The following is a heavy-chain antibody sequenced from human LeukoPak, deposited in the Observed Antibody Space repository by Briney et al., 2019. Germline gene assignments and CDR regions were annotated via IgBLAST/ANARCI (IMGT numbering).Heavy chain of an antibody. V-gene: IGHV3-23*01. CDR3: AGDRNSDWYSPLDY. D-gene: IGHD6-19*01. CDR2: ITATGDTA. J-gene: IGHJ4*02. CDR1: GFTFTKCA. Sequence: GGSLRLSCVASGFTFTKCAMSWLRQAPGKGLEWVALITATGDTAYYADSVKGRFTISRDNSRNTVYMQMDSLRAEDAAIYYCAGDRNSDWYSPLDYWGQGSQVTVSP.